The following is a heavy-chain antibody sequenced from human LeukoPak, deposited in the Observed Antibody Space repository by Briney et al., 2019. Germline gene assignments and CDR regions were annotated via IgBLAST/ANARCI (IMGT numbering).Heavy chain of an antibody. J-gene: IGHJ6*03. CDR2: IYYSGST. V-gene: IGHV4-59*01. CDR1: GDSISSYY. Sequence: SETLSLTCTVSGDSISSYYWSWIRQPPGKGLEWIGYIYYSGSTKYNPSLKSRVTISIDTSKNQFSLKLTSVTAADTAVYYCARVRDGYQGSYMDVRGKGTTVTVSS. D-gene: IGHD5-24*01. CDR3: ARVRDGYQGSYMDV.